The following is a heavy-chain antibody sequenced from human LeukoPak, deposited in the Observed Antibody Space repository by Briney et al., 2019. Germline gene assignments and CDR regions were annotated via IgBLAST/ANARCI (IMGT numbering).Heavy chain of an antibody. D-gene: IGHD4-17*01. CDR1: GGTFSSYA. V-gene: IGHV1-46*01. CDR3: ARGLYGDYGDY. J-gene: IGHJ4*02. Sequence: GASVKVSCKASGGTFSSYAISWVRQAPGQGLEWMGIINPSGGSTSYAQKFQGRVTMTRDTSTSTVYMELSSLRSEDTAVYYCARGLYGDYGDYWGQGTLVTVSS. CDR2: INPSGGST.